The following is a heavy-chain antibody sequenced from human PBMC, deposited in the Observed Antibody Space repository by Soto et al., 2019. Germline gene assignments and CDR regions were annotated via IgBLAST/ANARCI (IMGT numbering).Heavy chain of an antibody. J-gene: IGHJ5*02. CDR1: GYTLTELS. D-gene: IGHD3-10*01. Sequence: QVQLVQSGAEVKKPGASVKVSCKVSGYTLTELSMHWVRQAPGKGLEWMGGFDPEDGETIYAQKFQGRVTMTEETSTATDYMELCSLRSEDTAVYYCATQWFGESIMGGWFDPWGQGTLVTVSS. CDR2: FDPEDGET. CDR3: ATQWFGESIMGGWFDP. V-gene: IGHV1-24*01.